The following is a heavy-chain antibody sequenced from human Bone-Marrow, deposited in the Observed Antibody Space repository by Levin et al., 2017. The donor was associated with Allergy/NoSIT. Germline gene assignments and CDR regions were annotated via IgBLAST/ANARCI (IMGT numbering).Heavy chain of an antibody. Sequence: GESLKISCAASGFTVSSNYMSWVRQAPGKGLEWVSVIYSGGSTYYADSVKGRFTISRDNSKNTLYLQMNSLRAEDTPVYYCAREEDCSSTSCYWAWGYWGQGTLVTVSS. J-gene: IGHJ4*02. CDR2: IYSGGST. V-gene: IGHV3-66*02. CDR1: GFTVSSNY. D-gene: IGHD2-2*01. CDR3: AREEDCSSTSCYWAWGY.